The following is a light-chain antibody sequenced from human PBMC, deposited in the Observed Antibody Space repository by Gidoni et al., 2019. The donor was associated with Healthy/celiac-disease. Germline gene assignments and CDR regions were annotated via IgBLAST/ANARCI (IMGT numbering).Light chain of an antibody. J-gene: IGKJ3*01. CDR2: DAS. CDR1: QDISNY. CDR3: QQYDNLPFT. Sequence: DIQMPQSPSFLSASVGDRVTITCQASQDISNYLNWYQQKPGKAPKLLIYDASNLETGVPSRFSGSGSGTDFTFTISSLQPEDIATYYCQQYDNLPFTFGPXTKVDIK. V-gene: IGKV1-33*01.